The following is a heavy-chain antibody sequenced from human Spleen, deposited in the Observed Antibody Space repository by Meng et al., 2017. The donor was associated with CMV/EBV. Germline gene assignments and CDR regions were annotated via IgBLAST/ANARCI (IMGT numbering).Heavy chain of an antibody. Sequence: GGSLRLSCAASGFTFDDYAMHWVRQAPGKGLEWVSLISWDGGSTYYADSVKGRFTISRDNSKNSLYLQMNSLRAEDTALYYCARRYSYGQYYFDYWGQGMLVTVSS. CDR1: GFTFDDYA. D-gene: IGHD5-18*01. CDR3: ARRYSYGQYYFDY. J-gene: IGHJ4*02. CDR2: ISWDGGST. V-gene: IGHV3-43D*03.